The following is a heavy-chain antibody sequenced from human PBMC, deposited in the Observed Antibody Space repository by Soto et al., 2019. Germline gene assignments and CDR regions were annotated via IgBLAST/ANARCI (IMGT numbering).Heavy chain of an antibody. V-gene: IGHV3-23*01. CDR1: GFTFSSYA. CDR2: ISGSGGTT. J-gene: IGHJ4*02. CDR3: AKARTETVSYFDY. Sequence: GGSLRLSCAASGFTFSSYAMSWVRQAPGKGLEWVLVISGSGGTTYNADTVKGRFTISRDNSKNTLSLQMNSLRAEDTAVYYCAKARTETVSYFDYWGQGTPVTVSS.